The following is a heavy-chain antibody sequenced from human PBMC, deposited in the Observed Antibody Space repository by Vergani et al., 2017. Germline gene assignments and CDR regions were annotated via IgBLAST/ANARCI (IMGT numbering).Heavy chain of an antibody. CDR1: GGSISSSSHF. J-gene: IGHJ5*02. CDR3: ARGEKRYDFWSGSDNWFDP. V-gene: IGHV4-61*05. CDR2: IYYSGST. D-gene: IGHD3-3*01. Sequence: QLQLHKSGPGLVKPSETLSLTCTLSGGSISSSSHFWGWLRQTPGKGLEWIGYIYYSGSTNYNPSLKSRVTISVDTSKNQFSLKLSSVTAADTAVYYCARGEKRYDFWSGSDNWFDPWGQGTLVTVSS.